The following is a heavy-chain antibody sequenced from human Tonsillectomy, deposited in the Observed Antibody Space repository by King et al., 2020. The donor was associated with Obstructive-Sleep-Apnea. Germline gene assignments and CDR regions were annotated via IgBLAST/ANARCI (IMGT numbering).Heavy chain of an antibody. CDR3: ARWRGGSGNIDY. V-gene: IGHV4-30-4*01. D-gene: IGHD3-10*01. Sequence: VQLQESGPGLVKPSQTLSLTCTVSGGSINSGDYYLTWIRQPPGKGLEWIGVIYHSGSTYFNPSLRSRVTVSIDTSRNQFSLNLNSVTAADTAVYFCARWRGGSGNIDYWGQGILVTVSS. CDR1: GGSINSGDYY. CDR2: IYHSGST. J-gene: IGHJ4*02.